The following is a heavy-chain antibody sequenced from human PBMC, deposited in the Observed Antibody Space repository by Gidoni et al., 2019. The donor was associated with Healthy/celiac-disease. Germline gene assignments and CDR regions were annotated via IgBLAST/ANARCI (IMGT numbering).Heavy chain of an antibody. Sequence: QVQLVESGGGLVKPGGSLRLSCAASGFTFSDYYWSWIRQAPGKGLEWVSYISSSSSYTNYADSVKGRFTISRDNAKNSLYLHMNSLRAEDTAVYYCARGGNWNSWFDPWGQGTLVTVSS. CDR2: ISSSSSYT. V-gene: IGHV3-11*05. D-gene: IGHD1-1*01. CDR3: ARGGNWNSWFDP. J-gene: IGHJ5*02. CDR1: GFTFSDYY.